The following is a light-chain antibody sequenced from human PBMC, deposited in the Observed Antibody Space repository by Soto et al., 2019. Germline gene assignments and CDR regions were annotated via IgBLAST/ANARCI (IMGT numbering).Light chain of an antibody. Sequence: QSVLTQPRSVSGSPGQSVTISCTGTNSDVGRYNFVSWYQQLPGKAPKLLISAVSQRPSGVPARFSGSKSGNTASLTISGLQADDEADYFCYSYTASDIWVFGGGTKVTVL. CDR3: YSYTASDIWV. J-gene: IGLJ3*02. CDR1: NSDVGRYNF. CDR2: AVS. V-gene: IGLV2-11*01.